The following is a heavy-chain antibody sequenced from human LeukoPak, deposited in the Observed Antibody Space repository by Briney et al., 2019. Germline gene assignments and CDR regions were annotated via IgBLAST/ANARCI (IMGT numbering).Heavy chain of an antibody. CDR3: VRRGRIDSWSGSDY. CDR1: GYSITIGSYY. D-gene: IGHD3-3*01. CDR2: FDYGGST. Sequence: PSETLSLTCTVSGYSITIGSYYWDWIRQSPGKGLEWIGGFDYGGSTYYNPSLKSRVTLSVDTSRNQFSLNLNSLTAGDTSIYYCVRRGRIDSWSGSDYWGRGTLVTVSS. J-gene: IGHJ4*02. V-gene: IGHV4-39*01.